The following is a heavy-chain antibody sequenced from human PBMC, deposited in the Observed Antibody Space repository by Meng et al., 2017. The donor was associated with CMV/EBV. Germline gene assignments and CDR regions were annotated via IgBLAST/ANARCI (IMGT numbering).Heavy chain of an antibody. V-gene: IGHV3-23*01. Sequence: EVQLLVSGGGLVQPGGSLRLSCVASGFTFSSYAMSWVPQAPGKGLEWVSAISGSGGSTYYADSVKGRFTISRDNSKNTLYLQMNSLRAEDTAVYYCAKGGTRVVPATLNWFDPWGQGTLGTVSS. CDR2: ISGSGGST. CDR3: AKGGTRVVPATLNWFDP. CDR1: GFTFSSYA. J-gene: IGHJ5*02. D-gene: IGHD2-2*01.